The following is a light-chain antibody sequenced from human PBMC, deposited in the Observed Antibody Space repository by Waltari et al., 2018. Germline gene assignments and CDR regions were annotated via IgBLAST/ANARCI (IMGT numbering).Light chain of an antibody. V-gene: IGKV2-30*01. Sequence: DVGLTQSPLFLPVTLGHPASLSCRSSQCLVYTDGISYLNWFHQRPGQAPRRLIYKVSIRDSGAPDRFSGSGSGTEFTLMISSVEADDVGVYFCMQATHWPVTFGQGTRLE. CDR2: KVS. CDR1: QCLVYTDGISY. J-gene: IGKJ5*01. CDR3: MQATHWPVT.